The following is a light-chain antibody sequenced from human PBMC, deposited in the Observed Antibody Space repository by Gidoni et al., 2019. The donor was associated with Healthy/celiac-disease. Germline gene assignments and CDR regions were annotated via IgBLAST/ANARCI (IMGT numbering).Light chain of an antibody. CDR2: DAS. CDR1: QDISNY. CDR3: QQYDNRPLT. J-gene: IGKJ4*01. V-gene: IGKV1-33*01. Sequence: DLQMTQSPSSLSASVGDRVTITCQASQDISNYLNWYQQKPGKAPKHLIYDASNLETGVPSRFSGSGSGTDFTFTISSLQPEEIATYYCQQYDNRPLTFGGGTKVEIK.